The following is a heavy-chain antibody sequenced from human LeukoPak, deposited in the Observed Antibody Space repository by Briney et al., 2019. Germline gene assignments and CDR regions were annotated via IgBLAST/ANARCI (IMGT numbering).Heavy chain of an antibody. J-gene: IGHJ1*01. CDR1: GFTLSSHW. D-gene: IGHD3-22*01. Sequence: GGSLRLSCAASGFTLSSHWMGWVRQAPGKGLEWVANIKTDGSEKYYVDSVKGRFTISRDNAKNSLYLQMNSLRAEDTAVYYCATYSSLNAREFQYWGQGTLVTVSS. CDR3: ATYSSLNAREFQY. V-gene: IGHV3-7*01. CDR2: IKTDGSEK.